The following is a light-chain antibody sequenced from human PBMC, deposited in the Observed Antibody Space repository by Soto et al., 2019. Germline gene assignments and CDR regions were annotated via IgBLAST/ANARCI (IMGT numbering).Light chain of an antibody. CDR1: QVISKF. J-gene: IGKJ1*01. Sequence: DIQMTQSPSSLSASVGDRVTITCRASQVISKFLNWYQLKPGKAPKLLIYDASSLEGGVPSRFSGSGSGTEFTLTISSLQPDDFATYYCQQYNSYWTFGQGTMVDI. CDR2: DAS. V-gene: IGKV1-5*01. CDR3: QQYNSYWT.